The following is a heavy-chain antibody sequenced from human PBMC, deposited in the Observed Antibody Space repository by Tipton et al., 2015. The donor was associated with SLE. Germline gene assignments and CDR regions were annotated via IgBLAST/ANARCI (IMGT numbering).Heavy chain of an antibody. J-gene: IGHJ4*02. CDR1: GGSISSNF. Sequence: TLSLTCTVSGGSISSNFWSWIRQPPGKGLERIGSMYYRGSTYYNPSLESRVTISVDTSKNQFSLKVSSVTAADTAVYYCAGAVGTAAGMRDYWGQGTLVTVSS. CDR3: AGAVGTAAGMRDY. CDR2: MYYRGST. D-gene: IGHD6-13*01. V-gene: IGHV4-59*04.